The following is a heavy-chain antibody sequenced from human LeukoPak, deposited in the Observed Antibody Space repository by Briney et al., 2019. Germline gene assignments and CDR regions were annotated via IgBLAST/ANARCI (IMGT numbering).Heavy chain of an antibody. J-gene: IGHJ4*02. CDR2: IYSGGST. CDR3: ARELRGSGWYVDY. CDR1: GFTVSSNY. Sequence: GGSLRLSCAASGFTVSSNYMSWVRQAPGRGLEWVSVIYSGGSTYYADSVKGRFTISRDNSKNTLYVQMNSLRAEDTAVYYCARELRGSGWYVDYWGQGTLVTVSS. D-gene: IGHD6-19*01. V-gene: IGHV3-53*01.